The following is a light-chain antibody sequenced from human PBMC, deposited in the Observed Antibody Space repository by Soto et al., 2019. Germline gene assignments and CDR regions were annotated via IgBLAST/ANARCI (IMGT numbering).Light chain of an antibody. CDR3: QQTDSYPST. CDR2: AAS. J-gene: IGKJ4*01. V-gene: IGKV1-13*02. Sequence: AIPSTPSPSSLSASVRDRVAITCLASQFINSFLAWYQQKPGKAPKLLIYAASSLQTGVPSRFSGSGSATDFTLTINSLQPEDFATYYCQQTDSYPSTVSGGTKVDI. CDR1: QFINSF.